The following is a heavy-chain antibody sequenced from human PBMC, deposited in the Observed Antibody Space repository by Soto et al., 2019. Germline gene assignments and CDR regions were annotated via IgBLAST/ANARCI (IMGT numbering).Heavy chain of an antibody. V-gene: IGHV1-18*01. CDR2: ISAYNGNT. CDR1: GYTFTSYG. D-gene: IGHD3-22*01. J-gene: IGHJ5*02. CDR3: ARTYYYDSSGYYFYNWFDP. Sequence: AAVKVSCKACGYTFTSYGISWVRQAPGQGLEWMGWISAYNGNTNYAQKLQGRVTMTTDTSTSTAYMELRSLRSDDTAVYYCARTYYYDSSGYYFYNWFDPWGQGTLVTVSS.